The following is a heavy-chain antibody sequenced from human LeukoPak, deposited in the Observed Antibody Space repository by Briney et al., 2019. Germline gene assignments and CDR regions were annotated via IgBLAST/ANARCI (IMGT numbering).Heavy chain of an antibody. V-gene: IGHV3-30*02. J-gene: IGHJ4*02. Sequence: PGGSLRLSCAASGFTFSSYAMHWVRQAPGKGLEGVAFIRYDGSSKYYADSVKGRFTISRDNSKNTLYLQMNSLRAEDTAVYYCARAGSGYEDGFDYGGQGTLVTVSS. CDR3: ARAGSGYEDGFDY. CDR1: GFTFSSYA. D-gene: IGHD5-12*01. CDR2: IRYDGSSK.